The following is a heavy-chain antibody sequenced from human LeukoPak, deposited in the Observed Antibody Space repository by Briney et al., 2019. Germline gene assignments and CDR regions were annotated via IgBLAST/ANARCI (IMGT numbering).Heavy chain of an antibody. V-gene: IGHV4-34*01. Sequence: SETLSLTCAVYGGSFSGYYWSWIRQPPGKGLEWIGEIYHSGSTNYNPSLKSRVTISVDKSKNQFSLKLSSVTAADTAVYYCARDSRGYGDYYFDYWGQGTLVTVSS. D-gene: IGHD4-17*01. CDR1: GGSFSGYY. CDR3: ARDSRGYGDYYFDY. J-gene: IGHJ4*02. CDR2: IYHSGST.